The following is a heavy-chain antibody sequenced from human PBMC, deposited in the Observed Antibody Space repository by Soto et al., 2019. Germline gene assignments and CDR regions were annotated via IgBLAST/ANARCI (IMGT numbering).Heavy chain of an antibody. CDR1: GFTFSEYY. V-gene: IGHV3-11*03. J-gene: IGHJ4*02. CDR3: ASSGYSYGKATDY. CDR2: ISSSSSYT. Sequence: PGVSLRLSFAASGFTFSEYYMSWIRQAPGKGLEWVSYISSSSSYTNYADSVKGRFTISRDNAKNSLYLQMNSLRAEDTAVYYCASSGYSYGKATDYWGQGTLVTVSS. D-gene: IGHD5-18*01.